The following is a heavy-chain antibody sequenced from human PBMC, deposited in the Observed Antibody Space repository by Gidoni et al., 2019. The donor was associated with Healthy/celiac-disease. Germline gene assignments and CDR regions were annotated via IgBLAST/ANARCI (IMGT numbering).Heavy chain of an antibody. D-gene: IGHD3-10*01. CDR3: AKGFGKTTLYNWFDP. V-gene: IGHV3-23*01. J-gene: IGHJ5*02. Sequence: EVQLLASGGGLVQPGGSLSLSCAASGFTFSSYAMSWVRQAPGKGLEWVSAISGSGGSTYYADSVKGRFTISRDNSKNTLYLQMNSLRAEDTAVYYCAKGFGKTTLYNWFDPWGQGTLVTVSS. CDR2: ISGSGGST. CDR1: GFTFSSYA.